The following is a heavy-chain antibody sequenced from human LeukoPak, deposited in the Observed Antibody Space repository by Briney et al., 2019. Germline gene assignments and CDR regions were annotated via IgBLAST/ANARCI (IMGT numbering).Heavy chain of an antibody. CDR2: VYYSGST. Sequence: PSETLSLTCTVSSGSVSTSSYYWGWIRQPPGKGLEWIGSVYYSGSTYYNPSLKSRVTISVDTSKNQFSLKLSSVTAADTAVYYCARRRVVCSSANCHGQYYFDHWGQGILVTVSS. D-gene: IGHD2-2*01. CDR1: SGSVSTSSYY. CDR3: ARRRVVCSSANCHGQYYFDH. J-gene: IGHJ4*02. V-gene: IGHV4-39*01.